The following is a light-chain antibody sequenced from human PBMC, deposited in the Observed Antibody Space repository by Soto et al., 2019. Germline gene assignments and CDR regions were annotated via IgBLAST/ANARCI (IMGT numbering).Light chain of an antibody. CDR3: QQYNNWPPYT. CDR2: GAS. Sequence: EIVMTQSPATLSVSPGERATLSCRASQSVGSGLSWYQQKPGQAPRLVIYGASTRATGIPARFSGSGSGTEFTLTISSLQSEDYAVYYCQQYNNWPPYTFGQGTKVDIK. CDR1: QSVGSG. V-gene: IGKV3-15*01. J-gene: IGKJ2*01.